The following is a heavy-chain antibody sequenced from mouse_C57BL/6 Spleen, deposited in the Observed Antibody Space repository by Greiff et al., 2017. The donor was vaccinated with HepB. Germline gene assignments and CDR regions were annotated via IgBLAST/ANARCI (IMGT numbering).Heavy chain of an antibody. Sequence: VQVVESGAELVRPGTSVKVSCKASGYAFTNYLIEWVKQRPGQGLEWIGVINPGSGGTNYNEKFKGKATLTADKSSSTAYMQLSSLTSEDSAVYFCARSPVVEGDYWGQGTTLTVSS. CDR2: INPGSGGT. J-gene: IGHJ2*01. CDR3: ARSPVVEGDY. V-gene: IGHV1-54*01. CDR1: GYAFTNYL. D-gene: IGHD1-1*01.